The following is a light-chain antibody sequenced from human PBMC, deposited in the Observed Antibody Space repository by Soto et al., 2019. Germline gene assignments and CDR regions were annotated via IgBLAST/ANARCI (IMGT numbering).Light chain of an antibody. CDR3: QQYYTTPTWT. CDR1: QSVFSRFRNKNY. J-gene: IGKJ1*01. Sequence: DIVMTQSPDSLTLSLGERATINCKSSQSVFSRFRNKNYLGWFQQKPGQPPRLLIYWASTRESGVSDRFSGSGSGTDFNLTINSLQAEDVAVYYCQQYYTTPTWTFGQGTKVEV. CDR2: WAS. V-gene: IGKV4-1*01.